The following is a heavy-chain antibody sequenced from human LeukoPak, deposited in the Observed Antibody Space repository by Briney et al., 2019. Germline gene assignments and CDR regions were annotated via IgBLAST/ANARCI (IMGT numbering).Heavy chain of an antibody. J-gene: IGHJ5*02. D-gene: IGHD1-7*01. CDR1: GGSFSGYY. CDR2: INHSGST. V-gene: IGHV4-34*01. Sequence: SETLSLTCAVYGGSFSGYYWSWIRQPPGKGLEWIGEINHSGSTNYNPSLKSRVTISVDTSKNHFSLKLSSVTAADTAVYYCARSITGTTEFWFDPWGQGTLVTVSS. CDR3: ARSITGTTEFWFDP.